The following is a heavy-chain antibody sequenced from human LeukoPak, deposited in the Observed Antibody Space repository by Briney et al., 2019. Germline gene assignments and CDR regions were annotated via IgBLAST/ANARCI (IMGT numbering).Heavy chain of an antibody. J-gene: IGHJ4*02. Sequence: PGGSLRLSCAASGFTFSSYSMKWVRQAPGKGLEWVSYISSSSSTIYYADSVKGRFTISRDNAKNSLYLQMNSLRAEDTAVYYCARDMVGAVAGTSAGNYWGQGTLVTVSS. CDR3: ARDMVGAVAGTSAGNY. CDR1: GFTFSSYS. D-gene: IGHD6-19*01. V-gene: IGHV3-48*01. CDR2: ISSSSSTI.